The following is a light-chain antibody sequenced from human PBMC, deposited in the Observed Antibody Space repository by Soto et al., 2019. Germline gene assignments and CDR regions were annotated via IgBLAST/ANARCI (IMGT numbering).Light chain of an antibody. CDR1: QNISNY. Sequence: DIQMTQSPSSLSASVGDRVTITCRASQNISNYLNWYQQKPGKAPKLLIYAAYSLQSGVPSRFSGSGSGADFTLTFSSLQPEDFATYYCQQSYSNPLTVGGGTKVDSK. J-gene: IGKJ4*01. CDR2: AAY. V-gene: IGKV1-39*01. CDR3: QQSYSNPLT.